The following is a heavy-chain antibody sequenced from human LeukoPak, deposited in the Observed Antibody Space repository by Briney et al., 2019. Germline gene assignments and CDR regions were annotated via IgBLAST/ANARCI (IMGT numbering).Heavy chain of an antibody. Sequence: ASVKVSCKSSGYTFTGYYMHWVRQAPGQGLEWMGWINPNSGGRNYAQKFQGRVTMTSDTSISTAYMELSRLRSDNTAVYYCARAAARYDPEPYDYWGQGPLVTVSS. CDR1: GYTFTGYY. D-gene: IGHD6-6*01. V-gene: IGHV1-2*02. CDR2: INPNSGGR. CDR3: ARAAARYDPEPYDY. J-gene: IGHJ4*02.